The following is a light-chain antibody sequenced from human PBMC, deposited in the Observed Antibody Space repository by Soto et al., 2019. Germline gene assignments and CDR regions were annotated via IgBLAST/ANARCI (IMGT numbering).Light chain of an antibody. CDR3: SSYTSSSTLYV. V-gene: IGLV2-14*01. CDR2: DVS. Sequence: QSVLTQPASVSGSPGQSITISCTGTSSDVGGYNYVSWYQQHPGKAPKLMIYDVSNRPSGVSTRFSGYKSGNTASLTISGLQSEDDADYYCSSYTSSSTLYVFGTGTKLTVL. J-gene: IGLJ1*01. CDR1: SSDVGGYNY.